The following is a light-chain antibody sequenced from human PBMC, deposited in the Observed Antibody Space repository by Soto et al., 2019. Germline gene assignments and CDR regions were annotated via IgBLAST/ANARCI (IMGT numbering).Light chain of an antibody. CDR2: GAS. Sequence: EIVLTQSPGTLSLSPGESATLSCRASQSVDRNYLAWFQRKPGQAPRLLIYGASCRATGIPPRFSGSGSGTEFVLTISGLEPEDFAVYYCHQFASTPRTFGQGTKVESK. J-gene: IGKJ1*01. CDR3: HQFASTPRT. V-gene: IGKV3-20*01. CDR1: QSVDRNY.